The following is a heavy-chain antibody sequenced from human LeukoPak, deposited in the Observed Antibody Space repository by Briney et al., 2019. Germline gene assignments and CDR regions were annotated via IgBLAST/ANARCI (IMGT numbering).Heavy chain of an antibody. J-gene: IGHJ4*02. D-gene: IGHD3-16*01. CDR2: LYNSGST. Sequence: PSETQTLPCSVSGGPESSGRDHWTWIRQHPGKGLEWIGYLYNSGSTNYNPSLKSRVTISVYRSKNQFSLMLSFVTAADTAVYYCAKAKVLEDLGRQCDFGGQGSLVTVSS. CDR1: GGPESSGRDH. V-gene: IGHV4-61*01. CDR3: AKAKVLEDLGRQCDF.